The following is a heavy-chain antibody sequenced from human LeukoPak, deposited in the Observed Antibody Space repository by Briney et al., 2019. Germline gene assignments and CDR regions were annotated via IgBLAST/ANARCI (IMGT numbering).Heavy chain of an antibody. J-gene: IGHJ4*02. D-gene: IGHD2-15*01. CDR1: GFTFSSYG. V-gene: IGHV3-30*02. CDR2: IRYDGSNK. Sequence: GGSLRLSCAASGFTFSSYGMHWVRQAPGKGLEWVAFIRYDGSNKYYADSVKGRFTISRDNSKNTLYLQMNSLRAEDTVVFYCAKDRLKYCSGGSCYFDYWGQGTLVTVSS. CDR3: AKDRLKYCSGGSCYFDY.